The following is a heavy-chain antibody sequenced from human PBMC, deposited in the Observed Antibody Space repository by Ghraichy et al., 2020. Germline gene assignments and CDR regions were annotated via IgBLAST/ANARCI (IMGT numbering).Heavy chain of an antibody. J-gene: IGHJ4*02. V-gene: IGHV3-48*01. CDR2: ISSRSTII. Sequence: GGSLRLSCAASGFTLISYSMNWVRQAPGRGLEWVSYISSRSTIIKYADSVKGRFTISRDNAKNSLFLQINSLRADDTDVYYCARVVYSGSYGRDYYLDYWGQGSLVTVSS. CDR1: GFTLISYS. D-gene: IGHD1-26*01. CDR3: ARVVYSGSYGRDYYLDY.